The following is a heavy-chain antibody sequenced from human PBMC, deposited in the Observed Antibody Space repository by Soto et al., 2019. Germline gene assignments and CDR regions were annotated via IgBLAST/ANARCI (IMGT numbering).Heavy chain of an antibody. V-gene: IGHV3-74*01. CDR3: ARDLSGPFDY. CDR2: IKSDDSST. J-gene: IGHJ4*02. CDR1: GFTFSNYW. Sequence: GGSLRLSCAASGFTFSNYWMHWVRQAPGKGLVWVSRIKSDDSSTNYADSVKGRFTISRDNAKSTLYLQMNSLRAEDTAVYYCARDLSGPFDYCGQGALVTVYS.